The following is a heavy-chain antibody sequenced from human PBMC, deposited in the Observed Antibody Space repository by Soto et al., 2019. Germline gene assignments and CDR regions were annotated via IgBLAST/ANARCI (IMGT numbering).Heavy chain of an antibody. V-gene: IGHV3-15*01. CDR2: IKSISDGGTT. CDR3: TTDAAIV. J-gene: IGHJ4*02. Sequence: EVQLVESGGGLVKPGGSLRLSCAASGFTFSNAWMSWVRQAPGKGLEWVGRIKSISDGGTTDYAAPVKGRFTISRDDSKNTLYLQMNSLKTEATAVYFCTTDAAIVWGQGTLVTVSS. CDR1: GFTFSNAW. D-gene: IGHD1-26*01.